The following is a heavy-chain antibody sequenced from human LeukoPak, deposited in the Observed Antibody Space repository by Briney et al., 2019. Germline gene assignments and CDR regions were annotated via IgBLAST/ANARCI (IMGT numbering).Heavy chain of an antibody. CDR3: ARDHYGGYAYSDY. V-gene: IGHV3-33*01. CDR1: GFTFSSYG. D-gene: IGHD5-12*01. Sequence: GRSLRLSCVASGFTFSSYGMHWVRQARDKGLEWVAVIWYDGTNKYYADSVKGRFTISRDNSKNTLYLQMNSLRAEDTAVYYCARDHYGGYAYSDYWGQGALVIVSS. CDR2: IWYDGTNK. J-gene: IGHJ4*02.